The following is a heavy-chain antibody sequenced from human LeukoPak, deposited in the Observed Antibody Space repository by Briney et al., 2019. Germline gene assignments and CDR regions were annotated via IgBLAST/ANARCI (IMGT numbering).Heavy chain of an antibody. J-gene: IGHJ4*02. D-gene: IGHD6-13*01. V-gene: IGHV4-39*07. CDR2: IYHSGST. Sequence: SETLSLTCTVSGGSITISSYYWGWIRQPPGKGLEWIGSIYHSGSTYYNPSLKSRVTISVDTSKNQFSLKLSSVTAADTAVYYCARDRIAAAGSFDYWGQGTLVTVSS. CDR1: GGSITISSYY. CDR3: ARDRIAAAGSFDY.